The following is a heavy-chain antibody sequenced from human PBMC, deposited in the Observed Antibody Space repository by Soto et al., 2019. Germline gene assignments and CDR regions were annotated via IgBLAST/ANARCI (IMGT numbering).Heavy chain of an antibody. CDR3: ATGLRGYSYGPEY. D-gene: IGHD2-15*01. CDR2: ISNTGNTI. J-gene: IGHJ4*02. Sequence: EVQLVESGGGLVQPGGSLRLSCAASGFTFSSCEMNWVRQAPGKGLEWVSYISNTGNTIFYADSVRGRFTISRDNAKKSLFLQMSSLRAEDTAVYYCATGLRGYSYGPEYWGQGTLVTVSS. V-gene: IGHV3-48*03. CDR1: GFTFSSCE.